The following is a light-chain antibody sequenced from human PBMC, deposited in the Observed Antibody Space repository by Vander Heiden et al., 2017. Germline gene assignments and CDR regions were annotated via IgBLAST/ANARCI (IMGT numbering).Light chain of an antibody. J-gene: IGKJ1*01. CDR2: AAS. Sequence: AIRITHSPSSLSSSTGDRVTITCRASQGISSYLAWYQQKPGKAPKLLIYAASTLQSGVPSRFSGSGSGTDFTLPISCLQSEDFATYYCQQDYSYPWTFGQGTKVEIK. V-gene: IGKV1-8*01. CDR1: QGISSY. CDR3: QQDYSYPWT.